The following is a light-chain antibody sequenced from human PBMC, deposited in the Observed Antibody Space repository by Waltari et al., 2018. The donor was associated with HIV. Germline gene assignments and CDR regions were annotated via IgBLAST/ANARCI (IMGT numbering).Light chain of an antibody. V-gene: IGLV1-40*01. CDR2: VGT. J-gene: IGLJ2*01. CDR1: SSNIGAPYD. Sequence: QSVLTQPPSVSGAPGQRVTISCTGGSSNIGAPYDVPWYQPFPGTAPTPLSSVGTKRPSGVPDRFSGSKSGTSASLAITGLQAEDEADYYCQSYDNSLGVVFGGGTKLTVL. CDR3: QSYDNSLGVV.